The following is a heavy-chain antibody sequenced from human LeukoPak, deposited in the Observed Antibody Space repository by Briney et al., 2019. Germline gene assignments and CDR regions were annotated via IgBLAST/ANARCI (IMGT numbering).Heavy chain of an antibody. CDR1: GGSISSGSYY. J-gene: IGHJ4*02. CDR3: ARDYGDYGFDY. V-gene: IGHV4-61*02. CDR2: IYTSEST. Sequence: PSETLSLTCTVSGGSISSGSYYWSWIRQPAGKGLEWIGRIYTSESTNYNPSLKSRVTISVDTSKNQFSLRLSSVTAADTAVYYCARDYGDYGFDYWGQGTLVTVSS. D-gene: IGHD4-17*01.